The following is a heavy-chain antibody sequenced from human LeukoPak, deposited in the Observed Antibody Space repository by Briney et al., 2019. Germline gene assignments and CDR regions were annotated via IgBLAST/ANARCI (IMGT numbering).Heavy chain of an antibody. CDR3: ARESALHGWTSAHLDY. CDR1: GFTFNNFA. Sequence: GRSLRLSCAASGFTFNNFAIHWARQAPGKGLEWVAVISKDGNTKHYADSVKGRFTVSRDNSKNTLYLQLNGLRRDDAALYFCARESALHGWTSAHLDYWGQGTLVTVSS. V-gene: IGHV3-30-3*01. D-gene: IGHD6-19*01. J-gene: IGHJ4*02. CDR2: ISKDGNTK.